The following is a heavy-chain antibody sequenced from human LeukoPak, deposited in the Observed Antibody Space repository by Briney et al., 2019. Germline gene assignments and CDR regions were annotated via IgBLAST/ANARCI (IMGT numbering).Heavy chain of an antibody. D-gene: IGHD1-26*01. CDR2: ISASGST. CDR3: ASFSGSYYYVY. V-gene: IGHV4-61*02. Sequence: SQTLSLTCTVSDDSISSGSYYWSWIRQPAGKGLEWIGRISASGSTNYNPSLKSRVTISVDKSKNQFSLKLSSVTAADTAVYYCASFSGSYYYVYWGQGTLVTVSS. CDR1: DDSISSGSYY. J-gene: IGHJ4*02.